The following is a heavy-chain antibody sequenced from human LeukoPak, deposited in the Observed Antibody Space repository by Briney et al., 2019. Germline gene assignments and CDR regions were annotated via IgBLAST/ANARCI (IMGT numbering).Heavy chain of an antibody. CDR1: GFTFSGYE. Sequence: GGSLRLSCTASGFTFSGYEMTWVRQAPGKGLEWMSYFSVNGGAMHYADSVRGRFTTSRDDAKNSLYLHMNSLRAEDTAIYYCARKTDRLGAVGRDRYFDLWGRGTLITVSS. D-gene: IGHD6-13*01. CDR2: FSVNGGAM. CDR3: ARKTDRLGAVGRDRYFDL. V-gene: IGHV3-48*03. J-gene: IGHJ2*01.